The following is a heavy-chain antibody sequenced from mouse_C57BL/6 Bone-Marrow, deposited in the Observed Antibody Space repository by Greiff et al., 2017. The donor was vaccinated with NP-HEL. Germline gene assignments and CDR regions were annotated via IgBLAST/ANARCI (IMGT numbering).Heavy chain of an antibody. V-gene: IGHV1-47*01. J-gene: IGHJ4*01. CDR1: GYTFTTYP. Sequence: QVQLKESGAELVKPGASVKMSCKASGYTFTTYPIEWMKQSHGKCLEWIGNFHPYTDDTKYNEKFKGKATLTVEKSSSTVYLDLSRLTSEDSAVYYGARRSNFDYAMDYWGQGTSVTDSS. CDR2: FHPYTDDT. D-gene: IGHD1-1*01. CDR3: ARRSNFDYAMDY.